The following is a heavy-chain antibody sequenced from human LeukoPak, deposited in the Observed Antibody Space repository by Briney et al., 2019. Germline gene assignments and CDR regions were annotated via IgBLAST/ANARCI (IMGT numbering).Heavy chain of an antibody. CDR1: GVTFSSYW. CDR2: INQDGSKK. J-gene: IGHJ4*02. CDR3: ARDRGYSSFDY. V-gene: IGHV3-7*01. D-gene: IGHD6-19*01. Sequence: QTGGSLRLSCADSGVTFSSYWMSWVRQAPGTGLEWAANINQDGSKKNYVASVKGRFTISRDNAKNSLYLQMNSLRAEDTAVYYCARDRGYSSFDYWGQGTLVTVSS.